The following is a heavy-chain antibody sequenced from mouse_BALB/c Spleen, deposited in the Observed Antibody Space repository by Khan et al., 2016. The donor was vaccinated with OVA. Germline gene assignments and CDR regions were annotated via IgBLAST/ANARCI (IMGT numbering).Heavy chain of an antibody. V-gene: IGHV1S137*01. D-gene: IGHD1-1*01. CDR2: ISTYYDDA. CDR3: ARNYYGTRNAMDY. Sequence: QVQLQQPGAELVRPGVSVKISCKGSGYTFTDYAMHWVKQSQTKSLEWIGVISTYYDDASYNQKFKDKATMTVDISSSTAFLELARLTSEDSAIYYCARNYYGTRNAMDYWGQGTSVTVSS. J-gene: IGHJ4*01. CDR1: GYTFTDYA.